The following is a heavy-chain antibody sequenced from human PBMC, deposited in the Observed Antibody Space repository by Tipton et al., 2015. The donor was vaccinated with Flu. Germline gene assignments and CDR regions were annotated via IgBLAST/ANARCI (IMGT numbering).Heavy chain of an antibody. V-gene: IGHV4-31*02. Sequence: LRLSCTVSGGSISSGGYYWSWIRQHPGKGLEWIGYIYYSGSTYYNPSLKSRVTISVDTSKNQFSLKLSSVTAADTAVYYCARDVSAGYAAAHWFDPWGQGTLVTVSS. J-gene: IGHJ5*02. CDR1: GGSISSGGYY. D-gene: IGHD2-2*01. CDR3: ARDVSAGYAAAHWFDP. CDR2: IYYSGST.